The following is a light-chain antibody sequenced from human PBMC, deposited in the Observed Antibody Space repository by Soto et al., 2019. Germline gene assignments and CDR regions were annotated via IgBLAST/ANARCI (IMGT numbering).Light chain of an antibody. J-gene: IGKJ4*01. CDR2: DAS. CDR3: QQRSNWRLT. Sequence: EIVMTQSPATLSVSPGERATLSCRASQSVSSNLVWYQQKPGQAPRLLIYDASNRATGIPARFSGSGSGTDFTLTISSLEPEDFAVYYCQQRSNWRLTFGGGTKVEIK. V-gene: IGKV3-11*01. CDR1: QSVSSN.